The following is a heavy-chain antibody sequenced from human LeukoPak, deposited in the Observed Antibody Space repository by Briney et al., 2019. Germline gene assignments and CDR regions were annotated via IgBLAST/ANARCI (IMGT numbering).Heavy chain of an antibody. Sequence: GGSLRLSCAASGFTFSSYAMSWVRQAPGKGLEWVAVISYDGSNKYYADSVKGRFTISRDNSKNTLYLQMNSLRAEDTAVYYCARDEQQLVQYFQHWGQGTLVTVSS. J-gene: IGHJ1*01. CDR1: GFTFSSYA. D-gene: IGHD6-13*01. V-gene: IGHV3-30-3*01. CDR2: ISYDGSNK. CDR3: ARDEQQLVQYFQH.